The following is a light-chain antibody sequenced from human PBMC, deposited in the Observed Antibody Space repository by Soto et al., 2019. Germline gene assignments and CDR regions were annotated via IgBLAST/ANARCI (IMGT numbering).Light chain of an antibody. Sequence: EIVLTQSPGTLSLSPGERATLSCRASQSVSYYLAWYQQKPGQAPRLLIYDASSRATGVPDRFSGSGSGTDFTLTISSLEPEDFAVYYCQKRSNWRINFGQGTRLEIK. CDR2: DAS. V-gene: IGKV3-11*01. CDR3: QKRSNWRIN. CDR1: QSVSYY. J-gene: IGKJ5*01.